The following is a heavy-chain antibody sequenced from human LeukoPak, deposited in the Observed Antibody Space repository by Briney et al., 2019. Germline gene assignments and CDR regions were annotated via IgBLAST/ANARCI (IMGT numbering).Heavy chain of an antibody. Sequence: SETLSLTCNVSYYSIARGYYWGWIRQPPGKGLEWIGSIYRDGTTTYNPSLKSRVTISVDTSKNQFSLKLSSVTAADTAVYYCARGYCSGGSCYSYYYYNYMDVWGKGTTVTVSS. CDR3: ARGYCSGGSCYSYYYYNYMDV. V-gene: IGHV4-38-2*02. CDR2: IYRDGTT. D-gene: IGHD2-15*01. CDR1: YYSIARGYY. J-gene: IGHJ6*03.